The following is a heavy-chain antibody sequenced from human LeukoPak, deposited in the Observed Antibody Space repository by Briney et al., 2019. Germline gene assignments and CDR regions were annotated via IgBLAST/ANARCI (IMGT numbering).Heavy chain of an antibody. V-gene: IGHV4-4*07. CDR1: GGSIINYY. Sequence: SETLSLTCTFSGGSIINYYWTWIRQPAGKGLEWIGRIYSSGSTDYNPSLKSRITLSVDTSKNQFSLKMTSVTAADTAVYYCARDTWGKDAFDIWGQGTLVTVSS. J-gene: IGHJ3*02. CDR3: ARDTWGKDAFDI. CDR2: IYSSGST. D-gene: IGHD3-16*01.